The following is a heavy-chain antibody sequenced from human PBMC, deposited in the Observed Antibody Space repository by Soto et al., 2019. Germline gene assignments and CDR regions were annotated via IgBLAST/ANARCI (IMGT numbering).Heavy chain of an antibody. CDR2: IYSGGST. CDR3: ARDLVVATIHYYYYGMDV. V-gene: IGHV3-53*01. Sequence: GGSLRLSCAASGFTVSSNYVSWVRQAPGKGLEWVSVIYSGGSTYYADSVKGRFTISRDNSKNTLYLQMNSLRAEDTAVYYCARDLVVATIHYYYYGMDVWGQGTTVTVSS. D-gene: IGHD5-12*01. J-gene: IGHJ6*02. CDR1: GFTVSSNY.